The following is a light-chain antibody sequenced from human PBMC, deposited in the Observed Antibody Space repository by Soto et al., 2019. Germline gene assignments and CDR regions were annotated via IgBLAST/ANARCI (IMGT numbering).Light chain of an antibody. Sequence: EVVLTQSPATLSVSPGERASLSCRASQSVNNNLAWYQQKPGQAPRLLIYGASTRATDIPARFSGSGSGTDFTLTVSSLQSEDFAVYSCQQYSSWPLTFGGGTKVDIK. CDR1: QSVNNN. J-gene: IGKJ4*01. CDR3: QQYSSWPLT. CDR2: GAS. V-gene: IGKV3-15*01.